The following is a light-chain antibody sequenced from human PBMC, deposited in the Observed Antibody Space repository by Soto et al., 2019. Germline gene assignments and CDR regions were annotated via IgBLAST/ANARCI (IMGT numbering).Light chain of an antibody. CDR2: DVS. V-gene: IGLV2-14*01. CDR3: SSYTSSSTPVV. J-gene: IGLJ2*01. Sequence: QSALTQPASVSGSPGQSITISCTGTSSVVGGYNYVSWYQQHPGKAPKLMIYDVSNRPSGVSNRFSGSKSGNTASLTISGLQAEDEAHYYCSSYTSSSTPVVFGGGTKLTVL. CDR1: SSVVGGYNY.